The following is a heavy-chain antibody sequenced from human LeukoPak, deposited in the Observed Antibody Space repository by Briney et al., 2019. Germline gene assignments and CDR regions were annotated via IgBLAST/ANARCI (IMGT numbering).Heavy chain of an antibody. D-gene: IGHD4-11*01. CDR1: GFTFSSYG. J-gene: IGHJ5*02. CDR3: ARPFSNYGWFDP. Sequence: GALRLSCTASGFTFSSYGMHWVHQAPGKGLEWVAVIWNDGSNKYYADSVKGRFTISKDNSKNTVYLQMNSLRAEDTAVYYCARPFSNYGWFDPWGQGTLVTVSS. V-gene: IGHV3-33*03. CDR2: IWNDGSNK.